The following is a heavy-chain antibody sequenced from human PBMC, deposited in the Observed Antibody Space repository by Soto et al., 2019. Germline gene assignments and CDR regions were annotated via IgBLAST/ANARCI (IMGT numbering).Heavy chain of an antibody. D-gene: IGHD5-18*01. CDR1: GGSISSYY. V-gene: IGHV4-59*01. CDR3: ASLVAVDTAMVQYFDY. Sequence: SETLSLTCTVSGGSISSYYWSWIRQPPGKGLEWIGYIYYSGSTNYNPSLKSRVTISVDTSKNQFSLKLSSVTAADTAVYYCASLVAVDTAMVQYFDYWGQGTLVTVSS. CDR2: IYYSGST. J-gene: IGHJ4*02.